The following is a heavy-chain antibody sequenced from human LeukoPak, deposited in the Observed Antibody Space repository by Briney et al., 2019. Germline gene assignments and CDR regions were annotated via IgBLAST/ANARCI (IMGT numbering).Heavy chain of an antibody. CDR3: ARGGSTGLAFDI. V-gene: IGHV1-46*01. D-gene: IGHD6-19*01. Sequence: ASVKVSCKASEYTFTDYYIHWVRQAPGQGLEWMGLINPTGGSTGYAQKFQGRVTMTRDMSTSTVYMELSSLRSEDTAVYYCARGGSTGLAFDIWGQGTMVTVSS. J-gene: IGHJ3*02. CDR2: INPTGGST. CDR1: EYTFTDYY.